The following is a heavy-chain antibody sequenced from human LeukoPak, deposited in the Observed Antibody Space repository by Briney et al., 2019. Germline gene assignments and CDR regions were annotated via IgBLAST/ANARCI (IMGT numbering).Heavy chain of an antibody. D-gene: IGHD5-18*01. CDR3: ARRGYSYGSLY. CDR2: IYPGDSDT. CDR1: GYSFTSYW. J-gene: IGHJ4*02. Sequence: GESLQISYNGSGYSFTSYWIGWGRPMPGKGGEGRGIIYPGDSDTRYSPSFHGQVPISADKSISTAYLQWSSLKASDTAMYYCARRGYSYGSLYWGQGTLVTVSS. V-gene: IGHV5-51*01.